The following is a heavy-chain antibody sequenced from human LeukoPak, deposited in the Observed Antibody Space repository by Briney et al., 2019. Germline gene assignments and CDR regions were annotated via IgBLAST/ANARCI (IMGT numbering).Heavy chain of an antibody. V-gene: IGHV3-33*01. J-gene: IGHJ4*02. CDR2: IWHDGSVL. D-gene: IGHD3-10*01. CDR1: GFTLRSYG. Sequence: PGGSLRLSCAASGFTLRSYGMHWVRQAPGEGLEWVAVIWHDGSVLDYSESVKGRFTVSRDNRKNTLYLQMDSLRAEDTAVYYCARDRGQDDPIDIWGQGTLVTVSS. CDR3: ARDRGQDDPIDI.